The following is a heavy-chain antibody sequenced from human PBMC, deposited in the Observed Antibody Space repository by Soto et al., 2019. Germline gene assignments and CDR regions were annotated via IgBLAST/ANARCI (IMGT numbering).Heavy chain of an antibody. J-gene: IGHJ4*02. D-gene: IGHD3-3*01. Sequence: SETRSLTCTVSGGSISSGGYYWSWVRQHPGKGLEWIGYIYDSGSTYYNPSLKSRVTISIATSKNQFSLKLTSVTAADTAVYYCARAYYDFWSGYYTGFDYWGQGTLVTVS. CDR2: IYDSGST. CDR3: ARAYYDFWSGYYTGFDY. CDR1: GGSISSGGYY. V-gene: IGHV4-31*03.